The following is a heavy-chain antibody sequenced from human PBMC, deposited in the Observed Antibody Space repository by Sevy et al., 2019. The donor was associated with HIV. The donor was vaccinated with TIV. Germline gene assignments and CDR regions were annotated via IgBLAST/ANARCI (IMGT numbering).Heavy chain of an antibody. J-gene: IGHJ6*02. CDR3: AREDIVLGEDNYYGIDV. CDR1: GFSVSSNY. CDR2: IHSGGKI. Sequence: GGSLRLSCAASGFSVSSNYMSWVRQAPGKGPEWVSVIHSGGKITYEDSVQGRFTISRDKSKNTLYLQMNSLRAEDTAVYYCAREDIVLGEDNYYGIDVWGQGTTVTVSS. D-gene: IGHD2-15*01. V-gene: IGHV3-53*01.